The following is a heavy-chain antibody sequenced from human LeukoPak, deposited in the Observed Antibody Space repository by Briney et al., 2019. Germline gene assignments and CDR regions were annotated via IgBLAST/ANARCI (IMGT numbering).Heavy chain of an antibody. D-gene: IGHD1-26*01. CDR1: GGSFSGYY. V-gene: IGHV4-34*01. CDR2: INHSGST. J-gene: IGHJ4*02. Sequence: SETLCLTCAVYGGSFSGYYWSWIRQPPGKGLEWIGEINHSGSTNYNPSLKSRVTISVDTSKNQFSLKLSSVTAADTAVYYCARALVGATTFDYWGQGTLVTVSS. CDR3: ARALVGATTFDY.